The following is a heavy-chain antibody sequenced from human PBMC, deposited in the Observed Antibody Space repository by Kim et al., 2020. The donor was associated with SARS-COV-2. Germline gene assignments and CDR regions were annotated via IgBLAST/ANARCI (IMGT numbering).Heavy chain of an antibody. CDR2: IYYSGST. J-gene: IGHJ4*02. CDR1: GGSISSSSYY. Sequence: SETLSLTCTVSGGSISSSSYYWGWIRQPPGKGLEWIGSIYYSGSTYYNPSLKSRVTISVDTSKNQLSLKLSSVTAADTAVYYCAILVWFGDGSPGWGQGTLVTVSS. CDR3: AILVWFGDGSPG. D-gene: IGHD3-10*01. V-gene: IGHV4-39*01.